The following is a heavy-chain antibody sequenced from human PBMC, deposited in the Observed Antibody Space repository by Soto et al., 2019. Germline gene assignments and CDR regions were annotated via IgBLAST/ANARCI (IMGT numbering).Heavy chain of an antibody. Sequence: QVQLVQSGAEVKKPGSSVKVSCKASGGTFSSYAISWVRQAPGQGLEWMGGIIPMFGTTKYAQKFQGRLTITEDEATSTAYMEVSSLRSGDTAVYYCARGVVVVAASQLGWFDPWGQGTLVTVSS. J-gene: IGHJ5*02. D-gene: IGHD2-15*01. CDR1: GGTFSSYA. CDR3: ARGVVVVAASQLGWFDP. V-gene: IGHV1-69*01. CDR2: IIPMFGTT.